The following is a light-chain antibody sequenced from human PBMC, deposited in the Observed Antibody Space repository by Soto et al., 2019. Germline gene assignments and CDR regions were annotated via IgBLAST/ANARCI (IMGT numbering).Light chain of an antibody. CDR2: EVT. J-gene: IGLJ2*01. V-gene: IGLV2-14*01. CDR1: SSDVGGYNY. Sequence: QSVLTQPASVSGSPGQSITISCTGTSSDVGGYNYVSWYQQDPGKAPKLLIYEVTKRPSGVSNRFSGSKSGNTASLTISGIQAEDEADYTCSSLGSTNTVLFGGGTQLTVL. CDR3: SSLGSTNTVL.